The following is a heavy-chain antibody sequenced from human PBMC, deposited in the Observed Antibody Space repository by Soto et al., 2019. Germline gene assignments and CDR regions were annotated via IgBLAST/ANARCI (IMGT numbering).Heavy chain of an antibody. Sequence: PGGSLKLSCAASGLPLSSNSIAWVRQAPGKGLEWVSFTFNYAGRLYYADSVKGRFAISRDDAKNSLYLQMNSLRDEDTAVYYCAREGGSLNWFDPWGQGTLVTVSS. V-gene: IGHV3-21*01. J-gene: IGHJ5*02. CDR1: GLPLSSNS. CDR2: TFNYAGRL. CDR3: AREGGSLNWFDP. D-gene: IGHD1-26*01.